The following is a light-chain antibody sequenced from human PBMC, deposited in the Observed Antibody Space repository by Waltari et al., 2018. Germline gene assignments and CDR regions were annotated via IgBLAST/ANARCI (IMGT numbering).Light chain of an antibody. Sequence: ASQSISRYLAWSQQKPGQAPRLLIYAASSRATGIPDRFSGRGSGTDFSLTISRLEPEDFAVYYCQNHERLPAMFGQGTKVEMK. CDR2: AAS. V-gene: IGKV3-20*01. J-gene: IGKJ1*01. CDR3: QNHERLPAM. CDR1: QSISRY.